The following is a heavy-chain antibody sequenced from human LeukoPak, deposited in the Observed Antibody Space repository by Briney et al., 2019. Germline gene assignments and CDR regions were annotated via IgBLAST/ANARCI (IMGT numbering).Heavy chain of an antibody. CDR1: GFTFSSYA. CDR2: ISYDGSNK. Sequence: GTSLRLSCAASGFTFSSYAMHWVRQAPGKGLEWVAVISYDGSNKYYADSVKGRFTISRDNSKNTLYLQMNSLRAEDTAVYYCARPYSSGWRDAFDIWGQGTMVTVSS. V-gene: IGHV3-30-3*01. D-gene: IGHD6-19*01. CDR3: ARPYSSGWRDAFDI. J-gene: IGHJ3*02.